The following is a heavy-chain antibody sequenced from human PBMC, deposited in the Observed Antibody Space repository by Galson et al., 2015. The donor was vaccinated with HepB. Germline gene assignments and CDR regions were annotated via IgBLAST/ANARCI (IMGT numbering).Heavy chain of an antibody. V-gene: IGHV3-66*02. CDR2: IYNDGST. CDR3: ATGASGSSNWYDY. D-gene: IGHD6-13*01. Sequence: SLRLSCAASGFTVSSNFMIWVRQAPGKGLEWVSLIYNDGSTHYADSVKGRFTISRDSSKITLFLEMNSLRVEDTAVYYCATGASGSSNWYDYWGQGTLVTVSS. J-gene: IGHJ4*02. CDR1: GFTVSSNF.